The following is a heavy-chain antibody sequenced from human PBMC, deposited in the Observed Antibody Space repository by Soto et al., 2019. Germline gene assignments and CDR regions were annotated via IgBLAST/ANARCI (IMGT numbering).Heavy chain of an antibody. Sequence: LALTCTVSDDFISSYYWNWIRQPAGKGLEWIGRVSTNGATNYNPSLESRVTMSVDTSKNQFSLKLTSVTAADTAVYFCARADYEILTGSYAMDVWGQGTTVTVSS. J-gene: IGHJ6*02. CDR3: ARADYEILTGSYAMDV. CDR1: DDFISSYY. V-gene: IGHV4-4*07. D-gene: IGHD3-9*01. CDR2: VSTNGAT.